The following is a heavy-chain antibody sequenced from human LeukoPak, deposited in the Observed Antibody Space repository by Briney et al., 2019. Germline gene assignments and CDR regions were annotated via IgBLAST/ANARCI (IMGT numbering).Heavy chain of an antibody. Sequence: SETLSLTCTVSGGSISSYYWSWIRQPPGRGLEWIGEVDHSGNTNYNPSVKTRATISLDTSKTQFSLKLTSVTAADTAVYYCARDSPGYSSGWYDPFGQGTLVTVTS. V-gene: IGHV4-34*01. CDR3: ARDSPGYSSGWYDP. D-gene: IGHD6-19*01. CDR2: VDHSGNT. J-gene: IGHJ5*02. CDR1: GGSISSYY.